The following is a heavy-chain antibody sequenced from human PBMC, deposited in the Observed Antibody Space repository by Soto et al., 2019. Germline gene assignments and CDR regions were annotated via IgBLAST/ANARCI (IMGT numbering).Heavy chain of an antibody. D-gene: IGHD4-17*01. CDR2: TYHSGNS. CDR3: AREPYGDYVGYFNT. J-gene: IGHJ4*02. V-gene: IGHV4-30-2*01. Sequence: QLQLQESGSRLVKSSETLSLTCDVSGDTISTGGYTWAWIRQPPGEALEWIGHTYHSGNSYYNPSLKSRVLPPVDRSKNQFSMKVRSVTAADTAVYYCAREPYGDYVGYFNTWGQGILVTVSS. CDR1: GDTISTGGYT.